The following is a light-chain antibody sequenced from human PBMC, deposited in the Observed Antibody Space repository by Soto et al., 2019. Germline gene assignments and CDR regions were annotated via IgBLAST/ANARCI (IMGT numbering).Light chain of an antibody. J-gene: IGKJ1*01. Sequence: ALQMTQSPSSLSASVGDRVTITCRASQDIRTGLGWYQQKPGKAPNLLIYGATTLQSGVPSRFSGSGSGTDFTLTISGLQPEDFANYYCLQDYNYPRTFGQGTKVEVK. V-gene: IGKV1-6*01. CDR3: LQDYNYPRT. CDR2: GAT. CDR1: QDIRTG.